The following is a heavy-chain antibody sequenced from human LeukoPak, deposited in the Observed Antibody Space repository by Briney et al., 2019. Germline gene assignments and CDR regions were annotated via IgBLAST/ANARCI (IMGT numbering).Heavy chain of an antibody. CDR1: GYTFTSYD. CDR3: ARSSEYYGSGSYTFDY. J-gene: IGHJ4*02. Sequence: ASVKVSCKASGYTFTSYDINWVRQATGQGLEWMGWMNPNSGNTGYAQKFQGRVTITRNTSISTAYMELSSLRSEDTAMYYCARSSEYYGSGSYTFDYWGQGTRVTVSS. CDR2: MNPNSGNT. V-gene: IGHV1-8*03. D-gene: IGHD3-10*01.